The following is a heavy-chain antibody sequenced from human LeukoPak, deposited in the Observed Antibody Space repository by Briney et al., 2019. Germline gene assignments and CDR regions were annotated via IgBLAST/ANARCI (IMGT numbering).Heavy chain of an antibody. V-gene: IGHV1-69*06. CDR1: GGTFSSYA. CDR3: ARDYDFWSGYYNGSGNWYFDL. CDR2: IIPIFGTA. D-gene: IGHD3-3*01. Sequence: GASVKVSCKASGGTFSSYAISWVRQAPGQGLEWMGGIIPIFGTANYAQKFQGRVTITADKSTSTAYMELSSLRSEDTAVYYCARDYDFWSGYYNGSGNWYFDLWGRGTLVTVSS. J-gene: IGHJ2*01.